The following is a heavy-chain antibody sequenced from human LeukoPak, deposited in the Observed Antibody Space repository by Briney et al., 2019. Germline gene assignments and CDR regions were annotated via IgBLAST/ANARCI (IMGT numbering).Heavy chain of an antibody. Sequence: GGSLRLSCAASGFTFSSYAMSWVRQAPGKGLEWVSAISGSGGSTYYADSVKGRFTISRDNSKNTLYLQMNSLRAEDTAVYYCAKSNMRDNDYYGSGRYYYYGMDVWGQGTTVTVSS. CDR3: AKSNMRDNDYYGSGRYYYYGMDV. CDR1: GFTFSSYA. J-gene: IGHJ6*02. D-gene: IGHD3-10*01. CDR2: ISGSGGST. V-gene: IGHV3-23*01.